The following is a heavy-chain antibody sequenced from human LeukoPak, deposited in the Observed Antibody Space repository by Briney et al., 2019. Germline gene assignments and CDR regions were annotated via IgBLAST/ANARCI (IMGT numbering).Heavy chain of an antibody. Sequence: PGGSLRLSCAASGFTFSTYAMHWVRQAPGKGLEWVSGISGSGGNTYYADSVKGRFTISRDNSNNTLYLQMNSLRAEDTAVYYCTTVDTAMVSFDYWGQGTLVTVSS. J-gene: IGHJ4*02. CDR3: TTVDTAMVSFDY. CDR2: ISGSGGNT. D-gene: IGHD5-18*01. CDR1: GFTFSTYA. V-gene: IGHV3-23*01.